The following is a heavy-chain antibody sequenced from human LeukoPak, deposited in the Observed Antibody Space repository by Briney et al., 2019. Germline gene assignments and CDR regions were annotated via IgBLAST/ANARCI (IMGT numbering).Heavy chain of an antibody. Sequence: GGSLRLSCAASGFTFSNYWMHWVRQAPGKGLVWVSLIHSDGGTTNYADSVKGRFTISRDNAKNTLYLQMNSLRVEDTAVYYCARVRVGWLPDYWGQGTLVTVSS. J-gene: IGHJ4*02. CDR1: GFTFSNYW. V-gene: IGHV3-74*01. D-gene: IGHD5-12*01. CDR3: ARVRVGWLPDY. CDR2: IHSDGGTT.